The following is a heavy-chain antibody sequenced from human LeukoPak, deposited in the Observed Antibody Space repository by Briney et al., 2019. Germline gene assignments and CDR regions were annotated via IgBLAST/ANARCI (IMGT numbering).Heavy chain of an antibody. CDR3: AKDRIRYGDYGSAFDI. D-gene: IGHD4-17*01. CDR2: MSGSGGST. Sequence: GGSLRLSCAGSGFTFSSHAMSWVRQAPGKGLEWVSAMSGSGGSTYYADSVKGRFTISRDNSKNTLYLQMNSLRAEDTAVYYCAKDRIRYGDYGSAFDIWGQGTMVTVSS. V-gene: IGHV3-23*01. J-gene: IGHJ3*02. CDR1: GFTFSSHA.